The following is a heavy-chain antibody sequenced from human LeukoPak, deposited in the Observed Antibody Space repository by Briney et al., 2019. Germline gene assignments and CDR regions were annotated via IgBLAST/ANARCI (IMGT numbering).Heavy chain of an antibody. V-gene: IGHV4-30-2*01. Sequence: SETLSLTCTVSGGSISSGGYYWSWIRQPPGKGLEWIGYIYHSGSTYYNPSLKSRVTISVDTSKNQFSLKLSSVTAADTAVYYCARRPSRYYDFWSGFRWGAFDIWGQGTMVTVSS. CDR2: IYHSGST. CDR1: GGSISSGGYY. CDR3: ARRPSRYYDFWSGFRWGAFDI. D-gene: IGHD3-3*01. J-gene: IGHJ3*02.